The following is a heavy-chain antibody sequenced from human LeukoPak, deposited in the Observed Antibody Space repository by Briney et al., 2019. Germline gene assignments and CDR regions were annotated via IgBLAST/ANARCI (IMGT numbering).Heavy chain of an antibody. D-gene: IGHD6-13*01. CDR1: GYTFTGYY. Sequence: ASVKVSCKASGYTFTGYYMHWVRQAPGQGLEWMGWINPNSGGTNYAQKFQGRVTMTGDTSISTAYMELSRLRSDDTAVYYCARGKLAAAGPVPYWGQGTLVTVSS. CDR2: INPNSGGT. CDR3: ARGKLAAAGPVPY. V-gene: IGHV1-2*02. J-gene: IGHJ4*02.